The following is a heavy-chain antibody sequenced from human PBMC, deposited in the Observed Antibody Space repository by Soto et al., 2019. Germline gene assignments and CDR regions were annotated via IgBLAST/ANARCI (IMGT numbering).Heavy chain of an antibody. Sequence: QVQLVQSGAEVKDPGASVKVSCKASGYTFTSYGVSWVRQAPGQGLEWMRWISVYNGNTKYAQKLQGRVTMTTDTSTSTAYMELRGLRSDDTAVYYCARSGRPGYYYYIMDVWGQGTTVTVSS. J-gene: IGHJ6*02. CDR3: ARSGRPGYYYYIMDV. CDR2: ISVYNGNT. CDR1: GYTFTSYG. V-gene: IGHV1-18*01. D-gene: IGHD3-10*01.